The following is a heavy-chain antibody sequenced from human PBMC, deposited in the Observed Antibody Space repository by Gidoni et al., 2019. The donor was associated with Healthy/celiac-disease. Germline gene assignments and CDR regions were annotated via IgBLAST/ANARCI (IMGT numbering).Heavy chain of an antibody. CDR2: INPSGGST. CDR3: ARVGATPYYFDY. Sequence: QVQLVQSGAEVKKPGASVKVSCKASGYTFTSYYMHWVRQAPGQGLEWMGIINPSGGSTSYAQKLQGRVTMTRDTSTSTVYMELSSLRSEDTAVYYCARVGATPYYFDYWGQGTLVTVSS. J-gene: IGHJ4*02. D-gene: IGHD1-26*01. V-gene: IGHV1-46*04. CDR1: GYTFTSYY.